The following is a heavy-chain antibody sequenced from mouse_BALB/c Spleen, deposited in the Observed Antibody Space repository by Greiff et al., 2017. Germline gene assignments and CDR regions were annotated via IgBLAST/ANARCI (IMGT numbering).Heavy chain of an antibody. CDR3: ARSNWDWDYFDY. CDR2: ISSGSSTI. CDR1: GFTFSSFG. D-gene: IGHD4-1*01. Sequence: EVQRVESGGGLVQPGGSRKLSCAASGFTFSSFGMHWVRQAPEKGLEWVAYISSGSSTIYYADTVKGRFTISRDNPKNTLFLQMTSLRSEDTAMYYCARSNWDWDYFDYWGQGTTLTVSS. V-gene: IGHV5-17*02. J-gene: IGHJ2*01.